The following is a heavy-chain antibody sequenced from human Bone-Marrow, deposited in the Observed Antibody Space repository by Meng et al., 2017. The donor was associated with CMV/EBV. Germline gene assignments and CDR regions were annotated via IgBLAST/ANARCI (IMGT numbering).Heavy chain of an antibody. CDR3: AREGITIFGVVGYFEL. J-gene: IGHJ2*01. Sequence: GESLKISCAASGFTFSDYYMSWIRQAPGKGLEWVSYISSSGSTIYYADSVKGRFTISRDNAKNSLYLQMNSLRAEDTAVYYCAREGITIFGVVGYFELWGRGTLVTVSS. CDR1: GFTFSDYY. CDR2: ISSSGSTI. V-gene: IGHV3-11*01. D-gene: IGHD3-3*01.